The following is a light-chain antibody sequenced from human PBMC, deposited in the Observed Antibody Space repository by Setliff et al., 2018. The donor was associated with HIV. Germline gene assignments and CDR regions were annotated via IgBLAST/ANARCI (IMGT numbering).Light chain of an antibody. J-gene: IGLJ1*01. V-gene: IGLV2-14*01. CDR1: SSDVGGYSH. CDR3: SSYAITNTLP. Sequence: QSALTRPASVSGSPGQSITISCTGTSSDVGGYSHVSWYQQHPGKAPKLIIYEVRNRPPGVSNRFSGSKSGNTASLTISGLQTEDEADYYCSSYAITNTLPFGTGTKVTVL. CDR2: EVR.